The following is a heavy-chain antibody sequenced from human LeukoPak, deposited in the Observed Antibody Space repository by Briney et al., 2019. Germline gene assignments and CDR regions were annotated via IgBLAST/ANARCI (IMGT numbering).Heavy chain of an antibody. V-gene: IGHV1-69*04. D-gene: IGHD1-14*01. CDR1: GGTFSSYA. J-gene: IGHJ4*02. CDR2: IIPILGIA. CDR3: ASTGYPANKRGFGFDY. Sequence: ASVKVSCKASGGTFSSYAISWVRQAPGQGLEWMGRIIPILGIANYAQKFQGRVTITADKSTSTAYMELSSLRSEDTAVYYCASTGYPANKRGFGFDYWGQGTLVTVSS.